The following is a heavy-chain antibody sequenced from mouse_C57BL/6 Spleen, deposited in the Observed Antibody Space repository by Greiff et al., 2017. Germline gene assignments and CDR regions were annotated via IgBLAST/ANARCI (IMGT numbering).Heavy chain of an antibody. CDR2: INPNYGTT. D-gene: IGHD1-1*01. CDR1: GYSFTDYN. J-gene: IGHJ1*03. CDR3: ASTGYGSSSWYFDV. V-gene: IGHV1-39*01. Sequence: EVKLQESGPELVKPGASVKISCKASGYSFTDYNMNWVKQSNGKSLEWIGVINPNYGTTSYNQKFKGKATLTVDQSSSTAYMQLNSLTSEDSAVYYCASTGYGSSSWYFDVWGTGTTVTVSS.